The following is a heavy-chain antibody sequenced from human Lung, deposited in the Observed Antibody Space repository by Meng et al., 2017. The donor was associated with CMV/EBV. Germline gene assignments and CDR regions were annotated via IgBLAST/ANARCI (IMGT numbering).Heavy chain of an antibody. D-gene: IGHD5-18*01. V-gene: IGHV1-2*02. J-gene: IGHJ5*02. CDR2: LNPDSGGT. Sequence: SGYPFTGSYVHWLRRAPGQGLEWVGWLNPDSGGTNYAQKFQGRVTIPRDASISTAYMELSRLRSDDTAVYYCAGFVDTAMATGWFDPWGQGTLVTVSS. CDR3: AGFVDTAMATGWFDP. CDR1: GYPFTGSY.